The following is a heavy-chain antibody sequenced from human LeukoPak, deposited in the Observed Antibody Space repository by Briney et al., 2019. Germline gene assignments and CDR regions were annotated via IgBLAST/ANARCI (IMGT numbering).Heavy chain of an antibody. J-gene: IGHJ4*02. V-gene: IGHV4-39*01. CDR2: INYSGST. Sequence: SETLSLTCTVSGGSISSSSYYWGWIRQPPGKGLEWIGSINYSGSTYYNPSLKSRVTISIDTSENQFSLKLASVTAADTAVYYCARQIGAGRWSFDYRGQGTLVTVSS. CDR1: GGSISSSSYY. D-gene: IGHD4-23*01. CDR3: ARQIGAGRWSFDY.